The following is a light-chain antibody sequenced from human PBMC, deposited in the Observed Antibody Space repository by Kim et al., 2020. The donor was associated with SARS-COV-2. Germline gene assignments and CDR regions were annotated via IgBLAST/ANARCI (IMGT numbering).Light chain of an antibody. Sequence: EIVLTQSPGTLSLSPGERATLYCRASQSVSRSYLAWYQQKPGQAPRLLIYRASSRATGIPDRFSGSGSGTDFTLTISRLEPDDFAVYYCQQYDRSPQTFGQGTKVDIK. CDR3: QQYDRSPQT. V-gene: IGKV3-20*01. CDR1: QSVSRSY. CDR2: RAS. J-gene: IGKJ1*01.